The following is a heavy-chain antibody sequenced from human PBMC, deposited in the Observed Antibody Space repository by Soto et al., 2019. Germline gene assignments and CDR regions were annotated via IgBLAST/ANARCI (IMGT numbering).Heavy chain of an antibody. CDR2: INPNSGAA. CDR3: ARFQYFFDSDGPNTCYFDS. D-gene: IGHD5-18*01. Sequence: QVRLVQSGAEMKPPGASVRISCKASGYMFNFYYIHWVRQAPGQGLEWMADINPNSGAARYAEIFQGRISVTSDTSTDTIYMDINNLRPGDTALYYCARFQYFFDSDGPNTCYFDSWGQGTLVTVSS. J-gene: IGHJ4*02. V-gene: IGHV1-46*02. CDR1: GYMFNFYY.